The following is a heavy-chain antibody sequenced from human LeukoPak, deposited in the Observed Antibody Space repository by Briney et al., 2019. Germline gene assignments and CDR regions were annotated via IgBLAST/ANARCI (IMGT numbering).Heavy chain of an antibody. J-gene: IGHJ6*02. CDR1: GYTFTDYG. V-gene: IGHV1-18*01. D-gene: IGHD2-2*01. CDR2: ISSYSGDT. Sequence: ASVKVSCKASGYTFTDYGISWVRQAPGQGLEWMGWISSYSGDTKYAQNLQGRVTMTTDRYTSTAYMEVRSLRSDDTAVYYCARVHDCTSTSCYYYYHYGMDVWGQGTTVTVSS. CDR3: ARVHDCTSTSCYYYYHYGMDV.